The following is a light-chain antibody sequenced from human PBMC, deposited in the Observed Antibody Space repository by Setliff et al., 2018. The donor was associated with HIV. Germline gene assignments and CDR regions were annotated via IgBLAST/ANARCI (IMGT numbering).Light chain of an antibody. J-gene: IGLJ1*01. CDR1: TSDVGGYNF. V-gene: IGLV2-11*01. CDR2: DVI. Sequence: QSALTQPHSVSGSPGQSVTISCTGTTSDVGGYNFVSWYQHHPGKAPKLMIYDVIKRPSGVPDRFSGSKSGNTASLTISGLQAEDEADYYCCSYAGSHTFVFGTGTKVTVL. CDR3: CSYAGSHTFV.